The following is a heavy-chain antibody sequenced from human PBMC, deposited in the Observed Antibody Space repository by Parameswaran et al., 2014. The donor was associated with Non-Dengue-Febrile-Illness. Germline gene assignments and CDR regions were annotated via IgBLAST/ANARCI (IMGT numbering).Heavy chain of an antibody. CDR3: ARETTIVVGMDV. J-gene: IGHJ6*02. V-gene: IGHV3-33*01. Sequence: WIRQPPGKGLEWVAVIWYDGSNKYYADSVKGRFTISRDNSKNTLYLQMNSLRAEDTAVYYCARETTIVVGMDVWGQGTTVTVSS. D-gene: IGHD2-2*01. CDR2: IWYDGSNK.